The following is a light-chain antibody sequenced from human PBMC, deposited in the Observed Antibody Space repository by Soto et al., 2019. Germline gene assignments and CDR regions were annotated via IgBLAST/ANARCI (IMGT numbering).Light chain of an antibody. Sequence: DIQMTQYPCTLSASVGDRVTITCRTSQSFSTWLAWFQQKPGTAPKLLIYKASTLQSGVPSRFSGSGSGTEFTLTISSLQPDDFATYYCQQYNGYYTFGQGSKLEIK. CDR1: QSFSTW. J-gene: IGKJ2*01. CDR2: KAS. V-gene: IGKV1-5*03. CDR3: QQYNGYYT.